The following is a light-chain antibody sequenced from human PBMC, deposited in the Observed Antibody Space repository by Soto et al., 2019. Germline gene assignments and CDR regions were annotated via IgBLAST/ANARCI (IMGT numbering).Light chain of an antibody. V-gene: IGLV2-14*04. CDR3: SSYTISNTLV. Sequence: TSSDVGGYNYVSWYQQYPGKAPKLMIYDVSNRPSGVSNRFSGSKSGNTASLTISGLQAEDEADYYCSSYTISNTLVFGSGTKVTVL. J-gene: IGLJ1*01. CDR1: SSDVGGYNY. CDR2: DVS.